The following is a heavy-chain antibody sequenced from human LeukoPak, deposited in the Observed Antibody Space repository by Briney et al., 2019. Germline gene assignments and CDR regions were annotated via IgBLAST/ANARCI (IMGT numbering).Heavy chain of an antibody. D-gene: IGHD3-3*01. J-gene: IGHJ4*02. V-gene: IGHV4-38-2*02. Sequence: SETLSLTCTVSGYSISSGYYWGWIRQPPGKGLEWIGSIYHSGSTYYNPSLKSRVTISVDTSKNQFSLKLSSVTAADTAVYYCARDRPYDFWSGLDYWGQGTLITVSS. CDR2: IYHSGST. CDR1: GYSISSGYY. CDR3: ARDRPYDFWSGLDY.